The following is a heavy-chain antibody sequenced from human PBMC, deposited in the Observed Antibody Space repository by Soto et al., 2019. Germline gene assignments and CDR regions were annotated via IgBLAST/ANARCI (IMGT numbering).Heavy chain of an antibody. J-gene: IGHJ6*02. CDR2: IYYSGST. CDR3: AGEPGSGSYYRAPYYYYGMDV. CDR1: GGSISSGDYY. Sequence: SETLSLTCTVSGGSISSGDYYWSWIRQPPGKGLEWIGYIYYSGSTYYNPSLKSRVTISVDTSKNQFSLKLSSVTAADTAVYYCAGEPGSGSYYRAPYYYYGMDVWGQGTTVTVSS. V-gene: IGHV4-30-4*01. D-gene: IGHD3-10*01.